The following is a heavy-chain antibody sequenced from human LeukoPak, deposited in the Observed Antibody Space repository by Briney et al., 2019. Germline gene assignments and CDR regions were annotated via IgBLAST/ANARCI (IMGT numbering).Heavy chain of an antibody. J-gene: IGHJ3*02. CDR1: GHTSTGYY. V-gene: IGHV1-2*04. Sequence: ASVKVSCKASGHTSTGYYMHWVRQAPGQGLGWMGWINPNSGDTNFAQKFQGWVTMTRDTSISTAYMELRRLKSDDTAVYYCARDLRFGESDSFDIWGQGTMVTVSS. D-gene: IGHD3-10*01. CDR2: INPNSGDT. CDR3: ARDLRFGESDSFDI.